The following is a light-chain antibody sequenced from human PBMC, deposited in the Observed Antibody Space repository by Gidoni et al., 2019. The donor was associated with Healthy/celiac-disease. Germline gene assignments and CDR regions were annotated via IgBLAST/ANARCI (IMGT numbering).Light chain of an antibody. CDR2: AAS. Sequence: DIQMTQSPSSLSASVGDRVTITCRASQSISSYLNWYQQKPGKAPKLLICAASSLQSGVPTRFSGSGSGTDFPLTISSLQPEDFATYYCQQSYSTPWTFRHGTKVEIK. CDR1: QSISSY. J-gene: IGKJ1*01. V-gene: IGKV1-39*01. CDR3: QQSYSTPWT.